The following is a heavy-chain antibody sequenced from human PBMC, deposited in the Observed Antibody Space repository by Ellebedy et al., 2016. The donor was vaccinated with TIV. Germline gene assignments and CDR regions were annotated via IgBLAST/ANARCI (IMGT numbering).Heavy chain of an antibody. J-gene: IGHJ4*02. Sequence: ASVKVSCXASGYTFTSYAMHWVRQAPGQRLEWMGWINAGNGNTKYSQKFQGRITITRDTSASTAYMELSSLRSEDTAVYYCARGHYGGLCFDYWGQGTLVTVSS. CDR3: ARGHYGGLCFDY. CDR2: INAGNGNT. V-gene: IGHV1-3*01. D-gene: IGHD4-23*01. CDR1: GYTFTSYA.